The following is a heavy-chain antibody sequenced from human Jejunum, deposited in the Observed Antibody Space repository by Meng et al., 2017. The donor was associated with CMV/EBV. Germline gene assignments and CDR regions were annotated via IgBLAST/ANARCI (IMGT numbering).Heavy chain of an antibody. Sequence: YWMRWVRQATGKGLEWVANIKQDGSEKYYVDSVKGRFTISRDNAENSLYLQMNSLRAEDTAVYYCARVRGGLCSSTSCYKGGLDYWGQGTLVTVSS. V-gene: IGHV3-7*01. CDR1: YW. CDR2: IKQDGSEK. J-gene: IGHJ4*02. CDR3: ARVRGGLCSSTSCYKGGLDY. D-gene: IGHD2-2*02.